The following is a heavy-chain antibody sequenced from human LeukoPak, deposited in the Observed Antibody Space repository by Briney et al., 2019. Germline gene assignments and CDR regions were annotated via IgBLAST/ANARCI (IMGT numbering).Heavy chain of an antibody. CDR3: TRHLPGLNQYYFYMDV. J-gene: IGHJ6*03. Sequence: GGSLKLSCAASGFTLGDSAVHWVRQASGKGLEWIGRIRSKAGNYATAYVASVEGRFTLSRDDSKNTAYRQMNNLKTEDTALYYCTRHLPGLNQYYFYMDVWGKGTTVTVSS. CDR2: IRSKAGNYAT. V-gene: IGHV3-73*01. CDR1: GFTLGDSA. D-gene: IGHD6-19*01.